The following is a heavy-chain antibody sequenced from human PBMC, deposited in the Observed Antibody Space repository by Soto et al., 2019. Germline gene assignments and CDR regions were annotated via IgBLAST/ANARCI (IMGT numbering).Heavy chain of an antibody. D-gene: IGHD3-3*01. Sequence: QVQLVESGGGVVQPGRSLRLSCAASGFTFSSYAMHWVRQAPGKGLEWVAVILYDGSNTYYADSLKGRFTIARDNSKNTLYLQMNSLRAEDTAVYYCARDGGSPDSDFWSGPNFDYGGQGTLVTVSS. J-gene: IGHJ4*02. CDR3: ARDGGSPDSDFWSGPNFDY. CDR1: GFTFSSYA. V-gene: IGHV3-30-3*01. CDR2: ILYDGSNT.